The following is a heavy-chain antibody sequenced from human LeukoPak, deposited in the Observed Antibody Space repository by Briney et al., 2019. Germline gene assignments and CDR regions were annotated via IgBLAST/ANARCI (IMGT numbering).Heavy chain of an antibody. CDR2: INSDGSST. CDR3: AREKGRGVISPYYDY. CDR1: GFTFSSYW. Sequence: GGSLRLSCAASGFTFSSYWMHWVRQAPGKGLVWVSRINSDGSSTSYADSVKGRFTISRDNAKNSLYLQMNSLRAEDTAVDYCAREKGRGVISPYYDYWGQGTLVTVS. D-gene: IGHD3-10*01. V-gene: IGHV3-74*01. J-gene: IGHJ4*02.